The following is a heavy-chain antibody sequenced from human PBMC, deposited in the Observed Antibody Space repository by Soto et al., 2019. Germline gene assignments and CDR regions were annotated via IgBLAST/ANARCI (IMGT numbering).Heavy chain of an antibody. J-gene: IGHJ4*02. Sequence: GASVKVSCKASGYTFTSYAMHWVRQAPGQRLEWMGWINAGNGNTKYSQKFQGRVTITRDTSASTAYMELSSLRSEDTAVYYCARDLGRFLEWLSSYYFDYWGQGTLVTVSS. CDR3: ARDLGRFLEWLSSYYFDY. D-gene: IGHD3-3*01. CDR1: GYTFTSYA. V-gene: IGHV1-3*01. CDR2: INAGNGNT.